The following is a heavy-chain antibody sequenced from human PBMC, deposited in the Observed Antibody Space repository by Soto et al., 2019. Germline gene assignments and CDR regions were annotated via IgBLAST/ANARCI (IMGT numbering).Heavy chain of an antibody. CDR2: IYWDDDK. CDR3: AHRQTGVYYYDSSGFFGY. Sequence: SGPTLVNPTQTLTLTCTFSGFSLSTSGVGVGWVRQPPGKALEWLALIYWDDDKRYSPSLKSRLTITKDTSKNQVVLTMTNMDPVDTATYYCAHRQTGVYYYDSSGFFGYWGQGTLVTVSS. V-gene: IGHV2-5*02. J-gene: IGHJ4*02. CDR1: GFSLSTSGVG. D-gene: IGHD3-22*01.